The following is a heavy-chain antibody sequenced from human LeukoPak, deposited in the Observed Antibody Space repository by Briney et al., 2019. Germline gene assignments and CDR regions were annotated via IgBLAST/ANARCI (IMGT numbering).Heavy chain of an antibody. CDR2: IYSGGST. CDR1: GFTVSSNY. D-gene: IGHD3-16*01. V-gene: IGHV3-53*01. J-gene: IGHJ4*02. Sequence: PGGSLRLPCAASGFTVSSNYMSWVRQAPGKGLEWVSVIYSGGSTYYADSVRGRFTISRDNSKNTVSLQMESLRAEDTALYYCAKDYAVGSIDYWGQGTLVTVSS. CDR3: AKDYAVGSIDY.